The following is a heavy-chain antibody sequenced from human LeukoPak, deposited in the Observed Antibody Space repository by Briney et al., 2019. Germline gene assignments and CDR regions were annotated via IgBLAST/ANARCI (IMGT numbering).Heavy chain of an antibody. CDR2: ISAYNGNT. D-gene: IGHD4-17*01. CDR3: ARLYDGDYGVCFDY. Sequence: VSVKVSCKASGYTFTNYGISWVRQAPGQGLEWMGWISAYNGNTNYAQKLQGRVTMTTDTSTSTAYMELRSLRSDDTAVYYCARLYDGDYGVCFDYWGQGTLVTVSS. V-gene: IGHV1-18*01. J-gene: IGHJ4*02. CDR1: GYTFTNYG.